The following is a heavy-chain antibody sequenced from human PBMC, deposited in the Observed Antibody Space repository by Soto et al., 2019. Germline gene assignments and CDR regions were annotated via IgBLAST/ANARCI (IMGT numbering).Heavy chain of an antibody. J-gene: IGHJ6*02. CDR2: IYYSGST. Sequence: SETLSLTCTVSGGSISSGDYYWSWIRQPPGKGLEWIGYIYYSGSTYYNPSLKSRVTISVDTSKNQFSLKLSSVTAADTAVYYGSSLRAGECFSCHDTGLCDMYDCGLGTTLTFSS. D-gene: IGHD4-17*01. CDR3: SSLRAGECFSCHDTGLCDMYD. V-gene: IGHV4-30-4*01. CDR1: GGSISSGDYY.